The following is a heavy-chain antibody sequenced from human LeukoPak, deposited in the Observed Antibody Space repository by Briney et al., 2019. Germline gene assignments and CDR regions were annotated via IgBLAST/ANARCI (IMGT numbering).Heavy chain of an antibody. J-gene: IGHJ3*02. Sequence: GGSLPLSCAASGFIFSSYWMTWVRQAPGKGLEWVANIKQDGSEKYYVDSVKGRFTISRANAKNSLYLQMNSLRAEDTAVYYCARGGGLDIWGQGTRVTVSS. CDR1: GFIFSSYW. V-gene: IGHV3-7*05. CDR3: ARGGGLDI. CDR2: IKQDGSEK.